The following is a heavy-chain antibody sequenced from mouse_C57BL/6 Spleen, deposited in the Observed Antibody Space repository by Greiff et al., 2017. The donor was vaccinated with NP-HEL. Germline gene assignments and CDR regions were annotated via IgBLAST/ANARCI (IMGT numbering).Heavy chain of an antibody. V-gene: IGHV14-2*01. D-gene: IGHD2-4*01. J-gene: IGHJ4*01. Sequence: VQLQQSGAELVKPGASVKLSCTASGFNIKDYYMHWVKQRTEQGLEWIGRIDPEDGETKYVPKFQGKATITADTSSNTAYLQLSSLTSEDTAVYYCAAYDYEDAMDYWGQGTSVTVSS. CDR1: GFNIKDYY. CDR3: AAYDYEDAMDY. CDR2: IDPEDGET.